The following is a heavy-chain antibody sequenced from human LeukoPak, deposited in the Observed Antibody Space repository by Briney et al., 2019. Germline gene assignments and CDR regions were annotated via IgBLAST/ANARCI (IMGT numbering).Heavy chain of an antibody. D-gene: IGHD1-1*01. CDR2: IYYSGST. J-gene: IGHJ3*02. V-gene: IGHV4-59*01. Sequence: PSETLSLTCTVSGGSISSYYWSWIRQPPGKGLEWIGYIYYSGSTNYNPSLKSRVTISVDTSKNQFSLKLSSVTAADTAVYYCARYNYDDAFDIWGQGTMVTVSS. CDR3: ARYNYDDAFDI. CDR1: GGSISSYY.